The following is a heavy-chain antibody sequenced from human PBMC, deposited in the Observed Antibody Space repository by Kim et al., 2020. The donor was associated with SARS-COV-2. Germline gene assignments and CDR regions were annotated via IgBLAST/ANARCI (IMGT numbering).Heavy chain of an antibody. Sequence: ADSVKGGFTIARDNAKNSLYLQMNSLRAEDTALYYCARGDSGYDLNYFDYWGQGTLVTVSS. D-gene: IGHD5-12*01. J-gene: IGHJ4*02. V-gene: IGHV3-9*01. CDR3: ARGDSGYDLNYFDY.